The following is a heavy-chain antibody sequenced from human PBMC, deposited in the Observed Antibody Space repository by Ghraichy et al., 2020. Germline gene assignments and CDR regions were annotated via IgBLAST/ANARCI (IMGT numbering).Heavy chain of an antibody. CDR2: LYYGAGST. CDR1: GLSVNDHY. D-gene: IGHD6-19*01. Sequence: GGSLRLSCAVSGLSVNDHYMNWVRQAPGEGLEWVAILYYGAGSTAYAASVKGRFTISRDNSKNTLFLQMNGLRVEDTAVYYCARGQQWQGRPSALDIWGQGTLGSVSS. V-gene: IGHV3-53*01. J-gene: IGHJ3*02. CDR3: ARGQQWQGRPSALDI.